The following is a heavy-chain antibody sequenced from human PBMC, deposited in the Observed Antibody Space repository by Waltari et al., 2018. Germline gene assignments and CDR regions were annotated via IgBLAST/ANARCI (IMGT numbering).Heavy chain of an antibody. V-gene: IGHV1-69*12. J-gene: IGHJ3*02. D-gene: IGHD1-26*01. CDR2: VTPIVGTP. Sequence: QVQLVQSGAEVKQPGASVKVSCKASGGTFGTYACTWVRQAPGQGLEWMGGVTPIVGTPNYEPKFQGRVTVSADPSTSTAYLEVRRLISEDTAVYYCAKREIGYAFDIWGHGTMVTVSS. CDR3: AKREIGYAFDI. CDR1: GGTFGTYA.